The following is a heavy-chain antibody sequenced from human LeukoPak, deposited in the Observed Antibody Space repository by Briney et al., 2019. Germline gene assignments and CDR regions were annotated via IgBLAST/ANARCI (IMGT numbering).Heavy chain of an antibody. J-gene: IGHJ4*02. CDR1: GGSISSGSYY. CDR3: ARVTTGGYYNC. D-gene: IGHD3-22*01. CDR2: IYTSGST. Sequence: SQTLSLTCTVSGGSISSGSYYWSWIRQPAGKGLEWIGRIYTSGSTNYNPSLKSRVTISVDTSKNQFSLKLSSVTAADTAVYYCARVTTGGYYNCWGQGALVTVSS. V-gene: IGHV4-61*02.